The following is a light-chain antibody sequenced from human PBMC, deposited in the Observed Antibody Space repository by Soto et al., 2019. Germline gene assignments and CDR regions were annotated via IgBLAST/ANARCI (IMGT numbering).Light chain of an antibody. CDR2: DVS. CDR3: ISYTTSGTYV. Sequence: QSVLTQPASVSGSPGQSITIPCTGTSSDVGGYNYVSWYQQHPGKAPKLMIYDVSNRPSGASYRFSGSKSGNTASLTISGLQAEDEADYYCISYTTSGTYVFGTGTKVTVL. CDR1: SSDVGGYNY. V-gene: IGLV2-14*01. J-gene: IGLJ1*01.